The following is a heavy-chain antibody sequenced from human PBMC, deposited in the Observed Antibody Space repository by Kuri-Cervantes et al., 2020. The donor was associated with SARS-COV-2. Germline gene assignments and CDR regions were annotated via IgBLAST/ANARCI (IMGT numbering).Heavy chain of an antibody. Sequence: GSLRLSCAASGFTFSSYDMHWVRQATGKGLEWVSRINPGGSYTNNADSVKGRFTLSRDNAKNMLFLQMNSLRAEDTAVYYCVRDGDHWNFDYWGQGTLVTVSS. V-gene: IGHV3-74*01. D-gene: IGHD1-1*01. CDR1: GFTFSSYD. CDR3: VRDGDHWNFDY. J-gene: IGHJ4*02. CDR2: INPGGSYT.